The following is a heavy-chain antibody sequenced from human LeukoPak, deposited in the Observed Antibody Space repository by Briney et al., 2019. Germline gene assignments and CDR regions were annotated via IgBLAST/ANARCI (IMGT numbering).Heavy chain of an antibody. J-gene: IGHJ5*02. CDR2: ISGDGDTI. CDR1: GFTFSSYE. CDR3: ARGWFDS. V-gene: IGHV3-48*03. Sequence: PGGSLRLSCAASGFTFSSYEMNWVRQAPGKGLDWVAYISGDGDTIFYTDSVKGRFTISRDNAENSLFLQMNSLRAEDSAIYYCARGWFDSWGQGTLVTISS.